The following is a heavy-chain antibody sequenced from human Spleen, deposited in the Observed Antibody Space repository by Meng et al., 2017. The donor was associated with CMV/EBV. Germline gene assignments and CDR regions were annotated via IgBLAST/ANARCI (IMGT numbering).Heavy chain of an antibody. D-gene: IGHD1-26*01. CDR1: EFSFNNYD. J-gene: IGHJ3*02. CDR3: ATGLNSDSLTLDAFDI. Sequence: SCVDSEFSFNNYDMNWVRQAPGKGLEWVSTISRSGESTYYVDSVKGRFTISRDNSKNALYLQMNSLRAEDTAIYYCATGLNSDSLTLDAFDIWGQGTMVTVSS. CDR2: ISRSGEST. V-gene: IGHV3-23*01.